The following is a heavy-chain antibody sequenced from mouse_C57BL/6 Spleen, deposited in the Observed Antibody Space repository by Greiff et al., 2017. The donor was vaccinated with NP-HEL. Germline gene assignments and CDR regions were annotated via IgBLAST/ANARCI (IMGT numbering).Heavy chain of an antibody. Sequence: QVQLQQPGAELVMPGASVKLSCKASGYTFTSYWMHWVKQRPGQGLEWIGEIDPSDSYTNYNQKFKGKATLTVDTSSSTAYMQLSSLPSEDSAVYYGAREDWGWFAYWGQGTLVTVSA. J-gene: IGHJ3*01. D-gene: IGHD4-1*01. V-gene: IGHV1-69*01. CDR2: IDPSDSYT. CDR3: AREDWGWFAY. CDR1: GYTFTSYW.